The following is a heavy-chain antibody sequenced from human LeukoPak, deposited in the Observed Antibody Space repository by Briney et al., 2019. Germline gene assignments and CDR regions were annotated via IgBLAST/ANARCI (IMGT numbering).Heavy chain of an antibody. D-gene: IGHD3-16*01. CDR3: AKGTGIGGYYYYYYMDV. CDR2: ISGSGGNT. V-gene: IGHV3-23*01. Sequence: GGSPRLSCAASEFTFSSYSMSWVRQAPGKGLEWVSAISGSGGNTYYADSVKGRFTISRDNSKNTLYLQMNSLRAEDTAVYYCAKGTGIGGYYYYYYMDVWGKGTTVTVSS. CDR1: EFTFSSYS. J-gene: IGHJ6*03.